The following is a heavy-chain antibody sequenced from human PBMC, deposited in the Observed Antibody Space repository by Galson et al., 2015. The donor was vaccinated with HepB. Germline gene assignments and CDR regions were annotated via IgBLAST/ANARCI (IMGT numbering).Heavy chain of an antibody. V-gene: IGHV3-7*01. CDR2: IKEDGSEK. Sequence: SLRLSCAASGFIFSSYWMSWVRQAPGKGLEWVANIKEDGSEKNYVDSVKGRFTISRDNAKNSLYLQMNSLRAEDTAVYYCARREGGPFDVWGQGTMVTVSS. J-gene: IGHJ3*01. D-gene: IGHD3-16*01. CDR1: GFIFSSYW. CDR3: ARREGGPFDV.